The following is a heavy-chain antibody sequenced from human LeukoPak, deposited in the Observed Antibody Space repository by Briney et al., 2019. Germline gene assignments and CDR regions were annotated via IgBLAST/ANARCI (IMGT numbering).Heavy chain of an antibody. V-gene: IGHV3-7*01. CDR2: IKQDGSEK. Sequence: GGSLRLSCAASGFTFSSYWMSWVRQAPGKGLEWVANIKQDGSEKYYVDSVKGRFTISRDNAKNSLYLQMNSLRAEDTAVYYCARSGVVVPDYYYYMDVWGKGTTVTVSS. CDR1: GFTFSSYW. J-gene: IGHJ6*03. CDR3: ARSGVVVPDYYYYMDV. D-gene: IGHD2-15*01.